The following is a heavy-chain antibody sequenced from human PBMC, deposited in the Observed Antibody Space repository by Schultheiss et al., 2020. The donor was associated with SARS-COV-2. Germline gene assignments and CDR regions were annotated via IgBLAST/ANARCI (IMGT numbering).Heavy chain of an antibody. Sequence: GGSLRLSCAASGFTFSSYSMNWVRQAPGKGLEWVSGITGSGSSTYYADSVKGRFTISRDNSKNTLYLQMNSLRAADTAVYYCARDYGGNSRRFGGLDYWGQGTLVTVSS. CDR3: ARDYGGNSRRFGGLDY. CDR2: ITGSGSST. V-gene: IGHV3-23*01. D-gene: IGHD4-23*01. J-gene: IGHJ4*02. CDR1: GFTFSSYS.